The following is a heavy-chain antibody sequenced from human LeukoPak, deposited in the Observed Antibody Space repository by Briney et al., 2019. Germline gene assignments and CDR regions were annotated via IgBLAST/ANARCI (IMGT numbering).Heavy chain of an antibody. D-gene: IGHD5-24*01. CDR3: ARGLMATINYFDY. CDR1: GGSISSYY. J-gene: IGHJ4*02. Sequence: PSETLSLTCTVSGGSISSYYWSWIRQPPGKGLEWIGYIYYSGSTNYNPPLKSRVTISVDTSKNQFSLKLSSVTAADTAVYYCARGLMATINYFDYWGQGTLVTVSS. V-gene: IGHV4-59*01. CDR2: IYYSGST.